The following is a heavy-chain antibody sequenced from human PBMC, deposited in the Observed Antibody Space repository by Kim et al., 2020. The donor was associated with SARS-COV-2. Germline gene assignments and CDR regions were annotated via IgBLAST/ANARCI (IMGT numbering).Heavy chain of an antibody. CDR3: ARDLKQYCTVGACLPADY. CDR2: ISVTTTTL. J-gene: IGHJ4*02. V-gene: IGHV3-11*01. Sequence: GGSLRLSCAASGFNLSDYYMSWIRQAPGRGLEWVSYISVTTTTLYYADSVKGRFTISRDDAKNSLYLQLNSLRVEDTAVYYCARDLKQYCTVGACLPADYWGQGTLVTVSS. CDR1: GFNLSDYY. D-gene: IGHD2-8*02.